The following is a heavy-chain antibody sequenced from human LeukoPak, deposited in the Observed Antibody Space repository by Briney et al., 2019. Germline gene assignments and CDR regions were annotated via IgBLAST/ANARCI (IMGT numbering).Heavy chain of an antibody. CDR2: IYPGDSDT. Sequence: GESLKISYKGAGYSFTSYWIGWGRQRPGKGVGWMGIIYPGDSDTRYSPSFQGQVTISADKSISTAYLQWSSLKASDTAMFYCARSPKNVAYNSGLDYFDFWGQGTLVTVSS. D-gene: IGHD5-12*01. CDR3: ARSPKNVAYNSGLDYFDF. V-gene: IGHV5-51*03. CDR1: GYSFTSYW. J-gene: IGHJ4*02.